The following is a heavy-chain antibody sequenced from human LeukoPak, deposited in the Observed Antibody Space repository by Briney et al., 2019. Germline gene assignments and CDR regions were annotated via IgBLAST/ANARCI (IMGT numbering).Heavy chain of an antibody. Sequence: GGSLRLSCAASGFTFSSYEMSWVRQAPGKGLEWVGRIKSKTDGGTTDYAAHVKCRFTISRDDSKNTLYLQMNSLKTEDTAVCYCTTLSPSWGQGTLVTVSS. J-gene: IGHJ4*02. CDR1: GFTFSSYE. CDR3: TTLSPS. V-gene: IGHV3-15*01. CDR2: IKSKTDGGTT.